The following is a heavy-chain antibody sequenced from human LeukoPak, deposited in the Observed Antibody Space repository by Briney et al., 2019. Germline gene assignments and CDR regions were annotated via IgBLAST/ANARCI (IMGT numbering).Heavy chain of an antibody. J-gene: IGHJ4*02. D-gene: IGHD1-26*01. CDR3: ARVAKNIYGGYGHFGY. CDR2: IHNSGNT. CDR1: GGSISSSS. Sequence: SENLSLTRTVSGGSISSSSWNWIRPPAGKRLDWIGRIHNSGNTNYSPSLKSRVAMSVDTSKSQFSLIFISVTAADTALYYFARVAKNIYGGYGHFGYWGQGTLVTVSS. V-gene: IGHV4-4*07.